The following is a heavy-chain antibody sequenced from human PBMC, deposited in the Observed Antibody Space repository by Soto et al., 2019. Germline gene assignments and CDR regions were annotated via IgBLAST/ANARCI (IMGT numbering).Heavy chain of an antibody. CDR1: GCDFSAHS. CDR2: IGGSGRNT. J-gene: IGHJ4*02. V-gene: IGHV3-23*01. Sequence: PGGSLRLSWGASGCDFSAHSVSWVRQAPGKGLEWVSGIGGSGRNTYCADSVKGRFTISRDNSKNTLYLQMNSLRAEDTAVYYCASPGVTATSGEFDYWGQGTLVNVSS. CDR3: ASPGVTATSGEFDY. D-gene: IGHD2-21*02.